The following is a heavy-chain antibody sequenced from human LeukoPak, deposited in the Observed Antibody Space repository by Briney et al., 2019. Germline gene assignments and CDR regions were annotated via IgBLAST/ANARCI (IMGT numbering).Heavy chain of an antibody. V-gene: IGHV3-74*01. Sequence: GGSLRLSCAASGFTFSSYWMHWVRQAPGKGLVWVSRINTDGSSTSYADSVRGRFTSSRDNAKNSVYLQMNSLRAEDTAVYYCARYYGSWSADYWGQGTLVTVSS. CDR2: INTDGSST. CDR3: ARYYGSWSADY. CDR1: GFTFSSYW. J-gene: IGHJ4*02. D-gene: IGHD6-13*01.